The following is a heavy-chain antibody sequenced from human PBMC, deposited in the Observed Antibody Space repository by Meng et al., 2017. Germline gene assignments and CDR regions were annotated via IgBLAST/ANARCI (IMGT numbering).Heavy chain of an antibody. D-gene: IGHD1-26*01. V-gene: IGHV4-30-4*01. CDR1: GGSISSGNYY. CDR2: IYHSGST. CDR3: ARDSGVGGSYNWFDP. J-gene: IGHJ5*02. Sequence: QVQLQESGPGLVKPSQNLSLTCTVSGGSISSGNYYWSWIRQPPGKGLEWIGYIYHSGSTYYNPSLKSRVTISVDTSKNQFSLKLNYVTAADTAVYYCARDSGVGGSYNWFDPWGQGTLVTVSS.